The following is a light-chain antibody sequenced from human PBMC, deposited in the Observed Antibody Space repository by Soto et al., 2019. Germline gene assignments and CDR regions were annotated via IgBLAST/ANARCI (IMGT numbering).Light chain of an antibody. J-gene: IGKJ1*01. CDR2: DAS. Sequence: EIVLTQSPATVSLSPGERATLSCRASQSVSSYLAWYQQKPGQAPRLLIYDASNRATGIPARFSGSGSGTDFTLTISSLEPDDFAVYYCQQRSNWPTFGQG. V-gene: IGKV3-11*01. CDR1: QSVSSY. CDR3: QQRSNWPT.